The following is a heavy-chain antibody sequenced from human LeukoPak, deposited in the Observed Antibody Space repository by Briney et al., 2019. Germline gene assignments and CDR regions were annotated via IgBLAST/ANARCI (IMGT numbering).Heavy chain of an antibody. Sequence: EASVKVSCKASGGTFSSYAISWVRQAPGQGLEWMGGIIPIFGTANYAQKFQGRVTITTDESTSTAYMELSSLRSEDTAVYYCARVLRRKYQLLYPHWFDPWGQGTLVTVSS. J-gene: IGHJ5*02. CDR2: IIPIFGTA. CDR1: GGTFSSYA. CDR3: ARVLRRKYQLLYPHWFDP. V-gene: IGHV1-69*05. D-gene: IGHD2-2*02.